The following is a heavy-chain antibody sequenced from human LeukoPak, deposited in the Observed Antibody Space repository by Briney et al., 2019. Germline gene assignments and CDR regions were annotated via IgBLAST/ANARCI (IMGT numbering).Heavy chain of an antibody. CDR1: GFTFSNYA. CDR2: VTGSGIST. J-gene: IGHJ4*02. V-gene: IGHV3-23*01. CDR3: AKDRRGWFLVFDY. Sequence: PGGSLRLSCAASGFTFSNYAMTWVRQTPGKGLEWVSIVTGSGISTYYVDSVKGRFTISRDNSKNTLYLQMSSLRAEDTAVYYCAKDRRGWFLVFDYWGQGTLVTVSS. D-gene: IGHD6-19*01.